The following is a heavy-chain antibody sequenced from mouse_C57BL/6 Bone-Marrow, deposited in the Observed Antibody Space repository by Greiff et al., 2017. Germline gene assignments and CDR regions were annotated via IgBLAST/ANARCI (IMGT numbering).Heavy chain of an antibody. Sequence: VQLQQPGAELVMPGASVKLSCKASGYTFTSYWMHWVKQRPGQGLEWIGEIDPSDSYTNYNQKFKGKSTLTVDKSSSTAYMQLSSLPSEDSAVYYCARWGTTVVGDVWGTGTTVTVSS. V-gene: IGHV1-69*01. J-gene: IGHJ1*03. CDR2: IDPSDSYT. D-gene: IGHD1-1*01. CDR3: ARWGTTVVGDV. CDR1: GYTFTSYW.